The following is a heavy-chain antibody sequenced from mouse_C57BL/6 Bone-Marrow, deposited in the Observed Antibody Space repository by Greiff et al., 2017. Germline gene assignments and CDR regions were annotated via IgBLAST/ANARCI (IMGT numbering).Heavy chain of an antibody. D-gene: IGHD1-1*01. V-gene: IGHV1-55*01. J-gene: IGHJ1*03. CDR3: ASTTDDVKGYFDV. Sequence: QVHVKQPGAELVKPGASVKMSCKASGYTFTSYWITWVKQRPGQGLEWIGDIYPGSGSTNYNEKFKSKATLTVDTSSSTAYMQLSSLTSEDSAVYYCASTTDDVKGYFDVWGTGTTVTVSS. CDR2: IYPGSGST. CDR1: GYTFTSYW.